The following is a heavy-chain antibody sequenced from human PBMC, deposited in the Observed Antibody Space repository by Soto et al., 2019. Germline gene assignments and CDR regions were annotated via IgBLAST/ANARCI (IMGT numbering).Heavy chain of an antibody. D-gene: IGHD3-9*01. CDR1: GFNFRSYG. V-gene: IGHV3-30*18. J-gene: IGHJ4*02. CDR2: ISYDGSVK. CDR3: AKDEGAEDDILTGYPLFDY. Sequence: QVQLVESGGGVVQPGRSLRLSCAASGFNFRSYGMHWVRQAPGKGLEWVAVISYDGSVKCYVDSVKGRFTISRATSKNILYLQMNGLRAEDMAVYYCAKDEGAEDDILTGYPLFDYRGQGILVTVSS.